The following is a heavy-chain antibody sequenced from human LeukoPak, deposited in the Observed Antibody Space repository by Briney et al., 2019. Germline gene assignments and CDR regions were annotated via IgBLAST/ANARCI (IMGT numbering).Heavy chain of an antibody. V-gene: IGHV4-59*12. D-gene: IGHD2-2*01. CDR2: IYYSGST. J-gene: IGHJ6*02. CDR1: GGSISSYY. CDR3: ARAEYDCSSTSCYGYYYYGMDV. Sequence: SETLSLTCTVSGGSISSYYWSWIRQPPGKGLEWIGYIYYSGSTNYNPSLKSRVTISVDTSKNQFSLKLSSVTAADTAVYYCARAEYDCSSTSCYGYYYYGMDVWGQGTTVTVSS.